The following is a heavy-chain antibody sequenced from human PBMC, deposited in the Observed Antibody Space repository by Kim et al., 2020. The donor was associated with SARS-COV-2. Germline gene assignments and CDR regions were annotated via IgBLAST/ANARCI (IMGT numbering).Heavy chain of an antibody. J-gene: IGHJ4*02. CDR1: GFTFSSYA. V-gene: IGHV3-64D*06. Sequence: GGSLRLSCSXSGFTFSSYAMHWVRQAPGKGLEYVSGISTNGGSTYYADSVKDRFIISRDNSRNMLNLQMSSLRSEDTAVYYCVKERTSGWYDFDYWGQGTLVTVSS. CDR3: VKERTSGWYDFDY. D-gene: IGHD6-19*01. CDR2: ISTNGGST.